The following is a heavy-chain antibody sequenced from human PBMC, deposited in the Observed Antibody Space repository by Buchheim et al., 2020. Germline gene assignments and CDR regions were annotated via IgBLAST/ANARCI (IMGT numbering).Heavy chain of an antibody. CDR2: INPSGGST. CDR1: GYTFTSYY. CDR3: ARGEEDIVLMVYAIGFDY. V-gene: IGHV1-46*03. Sequence: QVQLVQSGAEVKKPGASVKVSCKASGYTFTSYYMHWVRQAPGQGLEWMGIINPSGGSTSYAQKFQGRVTTTRDTSTSTVYMELSSLRSEDTAVYYCARGEEDIVLMVYAIGFDYWGQGTL. J-gene: IGHJ4*02. D-gene: IGHD2-8*01.